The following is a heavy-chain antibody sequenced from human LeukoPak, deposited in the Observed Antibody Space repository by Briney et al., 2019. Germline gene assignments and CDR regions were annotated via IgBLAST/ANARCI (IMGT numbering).Heavy chain of an antibody. V-gene: IGHV4-39*01. CDR1: GGSISSSSYY. Sequence: SQTLSLTCTVSGGSISSSSYYWGWIRQPPGKGLEWIGSIYYSGSTYYNPSLKSRVTISVDTSKNQFSLKLSSVTAADTAVYYRARPSGYCSSTSCRRGYFDYWGQGTLVTVSS. CDR2: IYYSGST. D-gene: IGHD2-2*01. J-gene: IGHJ4*02. CDR3: ARPSGYCSSTSCRRGYFDY.